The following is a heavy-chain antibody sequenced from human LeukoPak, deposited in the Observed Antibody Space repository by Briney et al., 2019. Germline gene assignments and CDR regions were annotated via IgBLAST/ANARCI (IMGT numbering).Heavy chain of an antibody. V-gene: IGHV3-11*01. D-gene: IGHD5-12*01. CDR3: ARGPYDPYYYYGMDV. Sequence: GGSLRLSCAASGFTFSDYYMSWIRQAPGKGLEWVSYISSSGSTIYYADSVKGRFTISRHNSKNTLYLQMNSLRAEDTAVYYCARGPYDPYYYYGMDVWGQGTTVTVSS. CDR1: GFTFSDYY. CDR2: ISSSGSTI. J-gene: IGHJ6*02.